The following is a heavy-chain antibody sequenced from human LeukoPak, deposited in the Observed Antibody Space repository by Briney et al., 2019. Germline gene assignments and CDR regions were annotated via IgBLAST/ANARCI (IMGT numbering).Heavy chain of an antibody. Sequence: PGGSLRLSRAASGFTFSSYGMHWVRQAPGKGLEWVAVISYDGSNKYYADSVKGRFTISRDNSKNTLYLQMNSLRAEDTAVYYCAKDRPDGGFDYWGQGTLVTVSS. CDR3: AKDRPDGGFDY. J-gene: IGHJ4*02. CDR1: GFTFSSYG. V-gene: IGHV3-30*18. CDR2: ISYDGSNK. D-gene: IGHD3-16*01.